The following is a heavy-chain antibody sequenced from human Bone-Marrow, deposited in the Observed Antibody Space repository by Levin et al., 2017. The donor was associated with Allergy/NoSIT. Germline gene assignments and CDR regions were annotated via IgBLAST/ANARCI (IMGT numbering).Heavy chain of an antibody. CDR2: IDPSDAYT. CDR1: GYSFTSYW. V-gene: IGHV5-10-1*01. Sequence: VASVKVSCKGSGYSFTSYWISWVRQMPGKGLEWMGRIDPSDAYTNYSPAFQGHVTISADTSINTAYLQWSSLKSSDTAMYYCARRLSSGWYSVDYWGQGTLVTVSS. CDR3: ARRLSSGWYSVDY. J-gene: IGHJ4*02. D-gene: IGHD6-19*01.